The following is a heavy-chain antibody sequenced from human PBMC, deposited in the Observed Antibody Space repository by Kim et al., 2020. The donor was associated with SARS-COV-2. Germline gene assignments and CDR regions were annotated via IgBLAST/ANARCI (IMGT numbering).Heavy chain of an antibody. J-gene: IGHJ5*02. V-gene: IGHV3-7*01. D-gene: IGHD3-10*01. Sequence: YVDSVKGRFPISRDNAKNSLYLQMNSLRAEDTAVYYCARLVLLWFGEYPAWGQGTLVTVSS. CDR3: ARLVLLWFGEYPA.